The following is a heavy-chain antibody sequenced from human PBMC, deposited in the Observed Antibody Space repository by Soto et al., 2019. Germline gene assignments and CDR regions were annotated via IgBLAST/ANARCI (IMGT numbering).Heavy chain of an antibody. J-gene: IGHJ2*01. CDR3: ARSRDGYNFFFWYFDL. CDR2: VSGSGGST. Sequence: EVQFLESGGGLVQPGGSLRLSCAASGFTFSNYAMSWLRQAPGKGLEWVSTVSGSGGSTYAADSVKGRFDISRDNAKNSLYLQMNSLRDEDTAVYYCARSRDGYNFFFWYFDLWGRGTLVTVSS. D-gene: IGHD5-12*01. CDR1: GFTFSNYA. V-gene: IGHV3-23*01.